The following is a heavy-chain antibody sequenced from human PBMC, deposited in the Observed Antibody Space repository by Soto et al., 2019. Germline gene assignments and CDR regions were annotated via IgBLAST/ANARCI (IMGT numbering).Heavy chain of an antibody. D-gene: IGHD4-17*01. CDR3: ARSTTVVMSQALVGFDL. CDR2: IIPIFGTA. J-gene: IGHJ2*01. CDR1: GGTFSSYA. V-gene: IGHV1-69*05. Sequence: QVQLVQSGAEVKKPGSSVKVSCKASGGTFSSYAISWVRQAPGQGLEWMGGIIPIFGTANYAQKFQGRVTMTSDESTRPGYMGQSSLGSQDTNVYYCARSTTVVMSQALVGFDLWGRGTLVTVAS.